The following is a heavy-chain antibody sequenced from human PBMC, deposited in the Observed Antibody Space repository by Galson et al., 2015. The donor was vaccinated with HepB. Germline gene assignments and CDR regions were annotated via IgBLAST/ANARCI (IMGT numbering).Heavy chain of an antibody. CDR3: AKSTASYGPSDAFDV. CDR2: ISGSAYST. J-gene: IGHJ3*01. CDR1: GFTFSNYA. Sequence: SLRLSCAASGFTFSNYAMSWVRQAPGKGLEWISSISGSAYSTYYADSVKGRFSISRDNSKNTLYQHMNSLRAEDTALYYCAKSTASYGPSDAFDVWGQGTMVTVSS. D-gene: IGHD5-18*01. V-gene: IGHV3-23*01.